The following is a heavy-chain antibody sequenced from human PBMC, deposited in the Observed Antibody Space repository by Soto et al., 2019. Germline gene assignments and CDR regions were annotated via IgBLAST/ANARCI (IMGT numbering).Heavy chain of an antibody. V-gene: IGHV3-30*18. CDR2: ISFDGNKR. CDR1: GFIFRNDG. D-gene: IGHD1-26*01. CDR3: ANTDISGSHYGFTIDY. J-gene: IGHJ4*02. Sequence: GGSLRLSCAASGFIFRNDGMHWVRQAPGKGLEWVAVISFDGNKRYYADSVKGRFTISRDNSNNTLYLQMNSLRPEDTAVYYCANTDISGSHYGFTIDYWGQGTPVTVSS.